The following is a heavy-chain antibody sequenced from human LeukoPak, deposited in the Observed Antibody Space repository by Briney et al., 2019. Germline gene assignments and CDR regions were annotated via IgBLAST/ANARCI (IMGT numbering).Heavy chain of an antibody. D-gene: IGHD3-22*01. CDR3: ARGRSDSSGQPAGED. CDR2: IIPILGIA. J-gene: IGHJ4*02. V-gene: IGHV1-69*04. CDR1: GGTFSSYA. Sequence: SVKVSCKASGGTFSSYAISWVRQAPGQGLEWMGRIIPILGIANYAQKFQGRVTITADKSTSTAYMELSSLRSEDTAVYYCARGRSDSSGQPAGEDWGQGTLVTVSS.